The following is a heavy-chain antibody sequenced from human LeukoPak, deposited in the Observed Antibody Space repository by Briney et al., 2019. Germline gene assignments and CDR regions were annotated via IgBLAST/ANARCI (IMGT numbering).Heavy chain of an antibody. CDR1: GGTFSSYA. Sequence: SVKVSCKASGGTFSSYAISWVRQAPGQGLEWMGGIIPIFGTANYAQKFQGRVTITTDESTSTAYMELSSPRSEDTAVYYCARGPYDYVWGSYRKSNDYWGQGTLVTVSS. CDR3: ARGPYDYVWGSYRKSNDY. CDR2: IIPIFGTA. V-gene: IGHV1-69*05. D-gene: IGHD3-16*02. J-gene: IGHJ4*02.